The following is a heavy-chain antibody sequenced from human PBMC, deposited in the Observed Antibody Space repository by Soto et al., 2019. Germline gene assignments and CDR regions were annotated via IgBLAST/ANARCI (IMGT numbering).Heavy chain of an antibody. CDR3: AKDSGGWGHYRGGY. CDR2: ISGSGGST. V-gene: IGHV3-23*01. CDR1: GFTFSSYA. Sequence: EVQLLESGGGLVQPGGSLRLSCAASGFTFSSYAMSWVRQAPGKGLEWVSAISGSGGSTYYADSVKGRFTISRDNSKNTMYVQMNSLRAEDTAVYYCAKDSGGWGHYRGGYWGQGTLVTVSS. J-gene: IGHJ4*02. D-gene: IGHD3-10*01.